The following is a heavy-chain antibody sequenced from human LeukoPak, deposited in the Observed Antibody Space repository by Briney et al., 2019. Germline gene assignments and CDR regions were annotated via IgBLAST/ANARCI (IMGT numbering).Heavy chain of an antibody. J-gene: IGHJ6*03. D-gene: IGHD2-15*01. Sequence: PSETLSLTCTVSGGSISSYYWSWIRQPAGKGLEWIGRIYTSGSTNYNPSLKSRVTISVDTSKNQFSPKLSSVTAADTAVYYCARYYSDYYYYMDVWGKGTTVTVSS. CDR1: GGSISSYY. CDR3: ARYYSDYYYYMDV. CDR2: IYTSGST. V-gene: IGHV4-4*07.